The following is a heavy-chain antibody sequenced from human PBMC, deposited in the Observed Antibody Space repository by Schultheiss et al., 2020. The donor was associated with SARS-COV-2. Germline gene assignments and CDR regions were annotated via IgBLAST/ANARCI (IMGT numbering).Heavy chain of an antibody. CDR1: GGSFSDHY. CDR3: ARGLGYYGSTTKGDY. Sequence: SETLSLTCAVYGGSFSDHYWNWIRQPPGKGLEWIGEINHSGSTNYNPSLKSRVTISVDPSKNQFSLKLSSVTAADTAAYYCARGLGYYGSTTKGDYWAQGTLVTVSS. J-gene: IGHJ4*02. CDR2: INHSGST. V-gene: IGHV4-34*01. D-gene: IGHD3-10*01.